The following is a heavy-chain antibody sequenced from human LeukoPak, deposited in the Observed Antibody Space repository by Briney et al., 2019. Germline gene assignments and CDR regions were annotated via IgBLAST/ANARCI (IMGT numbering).Heavy chain of an antibody. V-gene: IGHV4-34*01. CDR3: ARNKIWFGEWASYYYMDV. D-gene: IGHD3-10*01. CDR1: GFTFSDYY. Sequence: GSLRLSCAASGFTFSDYYMSWIRQPPGKGLEWIGEIYQSASTNYNPSLKSRVTISLDKSKNQFSLNLNSVTAADTAVYYCARNKIWFGEWASYYYMDVWGKGTTVTISS. CDR2: IYQSAST. J-gene: IGHJ6*03.